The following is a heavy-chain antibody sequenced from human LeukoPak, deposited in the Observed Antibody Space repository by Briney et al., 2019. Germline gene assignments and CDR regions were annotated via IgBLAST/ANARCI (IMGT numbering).Heavy chain of an antibody. D-gene: IGHD3-10*01. J-gene: IGHJ3*02. CDR3: ARHNYGSGSYSTDAFDI. CDR2: IYYSGST. V-gene: IGHV4-39*01. Sequence: SETLSLTCTVSGGSISSSSYYWGWIRQPPGKGLEWIGSIYYSGSTYYNPSLKSRVTISVDTSKNQFSLKLSSVTAADTAVYYCARHNYGSGSYSTDAFDIWGQGTMVTVSS. CDR1: GGSISSSSYY.